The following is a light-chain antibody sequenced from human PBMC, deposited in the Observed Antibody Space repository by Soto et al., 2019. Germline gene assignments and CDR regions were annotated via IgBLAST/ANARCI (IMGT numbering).Light chain of an antibody. CDR2: SAS. Sequence: EIVLTQSPGILSLSPGERATLSCRASQSVSASYLVWYQQKPGQAPRLLIYSASSRATGISDRFSGSGSGTDFTLTISRLEPEDFAVYFCHQYESSLWTFGQGTKVDIK. J-gene: IGKJ1*01. CDR3: HQYESSLWT. V-gene: IGKV3-20*01. CDR1: QSVSASY.